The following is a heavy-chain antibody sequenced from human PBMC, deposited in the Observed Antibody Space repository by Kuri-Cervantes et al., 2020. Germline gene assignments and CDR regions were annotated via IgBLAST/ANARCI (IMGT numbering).Heavy chain of an antibody. J-gene: IGHJ3*02. CDR3: AKDKRFLDI. D-gene: IGHD3-16*01. CDR1: GFTFGSYA. V-gene: IGHV3-23*01. Sequence: ETLSLTCAASGFTFGSYAMSWVRQAPGKGLDWVSAISGSGGSTYYADSVKGRFTISRDNSKNTLYLQMNSLRAEDTAVYYCAKDKRFLDIWGQGTMVTVSS. CDR2: ISGSGGST.